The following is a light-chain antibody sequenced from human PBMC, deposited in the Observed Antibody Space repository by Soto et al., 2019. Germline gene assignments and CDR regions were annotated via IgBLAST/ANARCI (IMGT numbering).Light chain of an antibody. J-gene: IGKJ5*01. Sequence: EIVLTQSPATLSLSPGERATLXCRPSQSVSIYLAWYQQRPGQAPRLLIYDASNRATGIPARFSGSGSGTDFTLTISSLEPEDFAVYYCQQRSNWPPITFGQGTRLEIK. CDR1: QSVSIY. CDR2: DAS. V-gene: IGKV3-11*01. CDR3: QQRSNWPPIT.